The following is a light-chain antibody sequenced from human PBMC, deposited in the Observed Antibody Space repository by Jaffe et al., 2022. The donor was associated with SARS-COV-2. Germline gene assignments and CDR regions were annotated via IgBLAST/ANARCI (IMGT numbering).Light chain of an antibody. V-gene: IGKV4-1*01. CDR3: QQFYSAPRT. J-gene: IGKJ2*02. CDR1: QSVLYSSNNKNY. Sequence: DIVMTQSPDSLAVSLGERATVNCRSSQSVLYSSNNKNYLAWFQHKPGQPPKLLIYWASTRESGVPDRFSGSGSGTDFTLTINSLQPEDVAVYYCQQFYSAPRTFGQGTKLEIK. CDR2: WAS.